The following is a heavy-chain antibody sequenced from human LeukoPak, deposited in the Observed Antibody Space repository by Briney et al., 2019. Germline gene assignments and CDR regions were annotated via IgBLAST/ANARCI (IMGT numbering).Heavy chain of an antibody. V-gene: IGHV4-38-2*02. D-gene: IGHD1-26*01. CDR2: IYHSGRT. J-gene: IGHJ4*02. CDR3: ARDSGIATTSGY. CDR1: GYSISSGYY. Sequence: SETLSLTCTVSGYSISSGYYWGWIRQPPGKGLEWIGSIYHSGRTSYNPSLKSRVTISVDTSKNQFSLKLTSVTAADTAVYYCARDSGIATTSGYWGQGTLVTVSS.